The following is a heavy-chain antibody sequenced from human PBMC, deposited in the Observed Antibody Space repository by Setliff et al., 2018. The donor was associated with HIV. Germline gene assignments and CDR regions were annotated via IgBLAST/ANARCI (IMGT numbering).Heavy chain of an antibody. Sequence: SETLSLTCTVSGGSISSYYWSWIRQPAGKGLEWIGNRYAGGSANYAPSLKGRVSISEDTSKNQFSLELKSVTASDTAVYYCAREFEYYDSRGFRYYYMDVSGKGTAVTVSS. V-gene: IGHV4-4*07. CDR2: RYAGGSA. CDR3: AREFEYYDSRGFRYYYMDV. J-gene: IGHJ6*03. CDR1: GGSISSYY. D-gene: IGHD3-22*01.